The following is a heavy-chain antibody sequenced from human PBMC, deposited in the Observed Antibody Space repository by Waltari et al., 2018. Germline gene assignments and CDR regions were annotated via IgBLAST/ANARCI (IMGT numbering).Heavy chain of an antibody. V-gene: IGHV4-39*01. CDR1: GGSISATAYY. CDR2: ISYSGST. CDR3: ARQGIQRGAYGMDV. Sequence: QLQLRESGPGLVKPSETLSLTCTVYGGSISATAYYWGWIRQPPGKGLQWIASISYSGSTYYNPSLKSRVTISVDTSKKKFSLKLSSVTAADRAVYYCARQGIQRGAYGMDVWGQGTTVTVSS. D-gene: IGHD5-18*01. J-gene: IGHJ6*02.